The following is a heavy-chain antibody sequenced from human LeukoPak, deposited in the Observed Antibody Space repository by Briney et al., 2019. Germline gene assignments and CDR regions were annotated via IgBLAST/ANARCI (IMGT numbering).Heavy chain of an antibody. J-gene: IGHJ4*02. CDR1: GFTFRDYY. V-gene: IGHV3-11*01. D-gene: IGHD1-1*01. Sequence: GGSLRLSCATSGFTFRDYYMGWIRQAPGKGLEWISYISSSASSTYYADSVRGRFTISRDNAKNSLYLQMDSLRAEDTAMYYCATDRTTGTFDSWGQGTLVTVSS. CDR2: ISSSASST. CDR3: ATDRTTGTFDS.